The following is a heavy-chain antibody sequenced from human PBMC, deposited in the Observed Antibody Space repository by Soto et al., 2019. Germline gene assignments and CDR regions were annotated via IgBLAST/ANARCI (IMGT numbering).Heavy chain of an antibody. CDR2: ISGSGDDT. Sequence: QLLESGGGFVQPGGSLRLSFEASGFTFSTFAMAWVRQAPGGGLEWVSAISGSGDDTFYADSMKGRFTISRDNSKDTLYLQINSLRAEDTAVYYCANPIPKTGTTFGFWGQGTLVTVSS. CDR1: GFTFSTFA. J-gene: IGHJ4*02. CDR3: ANPIPKTGTTFGF. V-gene: IGHV3-23*01. D-gene: IGHD1-1*01.